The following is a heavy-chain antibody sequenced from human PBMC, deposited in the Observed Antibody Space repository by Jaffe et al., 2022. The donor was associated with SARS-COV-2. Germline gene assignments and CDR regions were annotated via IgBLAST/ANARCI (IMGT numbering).Heavy chain of an antibody. D-gene: IGHD3-22*01. Sequence: QVQLVESGGGVVQPGRSLRLSCAVSEFTFDNYALHWVRQSPGKGLEWVAVMSYEGSHKYYADSVKGRFTISRDTSKNTLYLEMNSLKPEDTAVYYCASQQRPLTMILIALGYWGQGTLVTVSS. CDR2: MSYEGSHK. J-gene: IGHJ4*02. V-gene: IGHV3-30-3*01. CDR1: EFTFDNYA. CDR3: ASQQRPLTMILIALGY.